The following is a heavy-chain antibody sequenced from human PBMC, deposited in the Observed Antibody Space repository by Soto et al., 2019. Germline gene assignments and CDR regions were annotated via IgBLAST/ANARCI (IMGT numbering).Heavy chain of an antibody. CDR1: GGSISSSSYY. V-gene: IGHV4-39*01. J-gene: IGHJ5*02. CDR2: IYYCRGT. D-gene: IGHD1-1*01. CDR3: ARRRGYDWFDP. Sequence: QLQLQEWGPGLVKPSETLSLTCTVSGGSISSSSYYWGWIRQPPGEGLEWIGCIYYCRGTYYNPPLKSRVTISVDTSNNPFSLKLSSVTAADTAVYYCARRRGYDWFDPWGQGTLVTVSS.